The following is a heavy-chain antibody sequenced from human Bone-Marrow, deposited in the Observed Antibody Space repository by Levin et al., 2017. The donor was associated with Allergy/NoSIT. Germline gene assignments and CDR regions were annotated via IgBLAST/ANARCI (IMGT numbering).Heavy chain of an antibody. V-gene: IGHV1-3*01. D-gene: IGHD3-16*02. CDR2: INAGNGNT. Sequence: WASVKVSCKASGYTFTSYAMHWVRQAPGQRLEWMGWINAGNGNTKYSQKFQGRVTITRDTSASTAYMELSSLRSEDTAVYYCANAKSGSYQLRDWGQGTLVTVSS. J-gene: IGHJ4*02. CDR3: ANAKSGSYQLRD. CDR1: GYTFTSYA.